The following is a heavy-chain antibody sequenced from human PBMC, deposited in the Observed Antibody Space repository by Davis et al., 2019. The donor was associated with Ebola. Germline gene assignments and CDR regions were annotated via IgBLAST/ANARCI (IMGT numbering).Heavy chain of an antibody. CDR2: ISSSGSTI. D-gene: IGHD2-2*01. Sequence: GESLKISCAASGFTFSSYEMNWVRPAPGKGLEWVSYISSSGSTIYYADAVKGRVTISRDNAKNSLYLQMNSLSAEDTAVYYCARQLLYYFDYWGQGTLVTVSS. J-gene: IGHJ4*02. CDR3: ARQLLYYFDY. CDR1: GFTFSSYE. V-gene: IGHV3-48*03.